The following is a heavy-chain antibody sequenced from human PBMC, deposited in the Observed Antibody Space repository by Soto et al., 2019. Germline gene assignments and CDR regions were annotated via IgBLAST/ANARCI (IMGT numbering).Heavy chain of an antibody. J-gene: IGHJ5*02. CDR3: AKNYYDCVGSYWVDH. D-gene: IGHD3-22*01. CDR1: GFTFSSFG. Sequence: GGSLRLSCAASGFTFSSFGMHWVRQAPGKGLEWVALISYDGGNKYYADSVKGRFTISRDNPKNTLYLQMNSLRADDTAVYFCAKNYYDCVGSYWVDHWGKGTLVTV. CDR2: ISYDGGNK. V-gene: IGHV3-30*18.